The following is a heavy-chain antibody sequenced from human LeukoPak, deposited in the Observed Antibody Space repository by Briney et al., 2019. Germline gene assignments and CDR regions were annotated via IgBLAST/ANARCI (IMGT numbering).Heavy chain of an antibody. Sequence: GRSLRLSCAASGFTFSSYAMHWVRQAPGKGLEYVSAISSNGGSTYYANSVKGRFTISRDNSKNTLYLQMGSLRAEDMAVYYCARAIVQLWYYDYWGQGTLVTVSS. V-gene: IGHV3-64*01. CDR2: ISSNGGST. J-gene: IGHJ4*02. CDR1: GFTFSSYA. D-gene: IGHD5-18*01. CDR3: ARAIVQLWYYDY.